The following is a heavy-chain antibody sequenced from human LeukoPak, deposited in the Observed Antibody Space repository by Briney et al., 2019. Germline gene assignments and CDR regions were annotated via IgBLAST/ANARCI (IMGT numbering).Heavy chain of an antibody. J-gene: IGHJ4*02. Sequence: GASVKVSCKASGGTFSSYAISWVRQAPGQGLEWMGWIIPIFGTANYAQKFQGRVTITTDESTSTAYMELSSLRSEDTAVYYCARDLAEGSFDYWGQGTLVTVSS. V-gene: IGHV1-69*05. CDR2: IIPIFGTA. CDR3: ARDLAEGSFDY. CDR1: GGTFSSYA. D-gene: IGHD2/OR15-2a*01.